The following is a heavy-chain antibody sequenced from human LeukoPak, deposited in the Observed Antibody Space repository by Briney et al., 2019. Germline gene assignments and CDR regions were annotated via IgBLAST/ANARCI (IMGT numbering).Heavy chain of an antibody. CDR2: INHSGST. CDR3: ARGRRGMVVTPFRYFDY. Sequence: PSETLSLTCAVYGGSFSGYYWSWIRQPPGKGLEWIGEINHSGSTNYNPSLKSRVTISVDTSKNQFSLKLSSVTAADTAVYYCARGRRGMVVTPFRYFDYWGQGTLVTVSS. J-gene: IGHJ4*02. CDR1: GGSFSGYY. V-gene: IGHV4-34*01. D-gene: IGHD4-23*01.